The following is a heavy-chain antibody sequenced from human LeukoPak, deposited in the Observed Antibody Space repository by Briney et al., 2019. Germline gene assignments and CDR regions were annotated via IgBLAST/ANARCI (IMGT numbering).Heavy chain of an antibody. CDR3: ARDLIPDFWSGYRHYYYYGMDV. Sequence: PGRSLRLSCAASGFTFDDYAMHWVRQAPGKGLEWVSGISWNSGSIGYADSVKGRFTISRDNAKNSLYLQMNSLRAEDTAVYYCARDLIPDFWSGYRHYYYYGMDVWGQGTTVTVSS. CDR1: GFTFDDYA. CDR2: ISWNSGSI. J-gene: IGHJ6*02. V-gene: IGHV3-9*01. D-gene: IGHD3-3*01.